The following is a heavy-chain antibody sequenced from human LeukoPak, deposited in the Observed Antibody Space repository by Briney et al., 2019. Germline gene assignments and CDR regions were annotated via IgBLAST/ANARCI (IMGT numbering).Heavy chain of an antibody. CDR3: VLGHYGGLFDN. J-gene: IGHJ4*02. D-gene: IGHD4-23*01. CDR1: GFTFTRYD. Sequence: GGSLRLSCAASGFTFTRYDMHWVRQAPGKGLEWVAVISNDESNKDYGNSVKGRFTIARDSSKNTLYLQMNSLRVEDTAVYYCVLGHYGGLFDNWGQGALVTVSS. CDR2: ISNDESNK. V-gene: IGHV3-30-3*01.